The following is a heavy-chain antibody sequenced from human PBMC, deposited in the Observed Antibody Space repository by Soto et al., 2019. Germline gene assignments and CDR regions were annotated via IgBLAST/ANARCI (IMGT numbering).Heavy chain of an antibody. CDR1: GFTFNAHA. D-gene: IGHD2-8*02. V-gene: IGHV3-23*01. CDR3: VRDWTGNKCPCLDV. Sequence: EVQVLESGGGLLQPGGSLRLSCVASGFTFNAHAMTWVRQGPGMGLEWTSTISGDGKTTHYADSVKGRFTVSRDNSKNTLSLQINSLRAEDTATYSFVRDWTGNKCPCLDVWGQGTTVSVSS. J-gene: IGHJ6*02. CDR2: ISGDGKTT.